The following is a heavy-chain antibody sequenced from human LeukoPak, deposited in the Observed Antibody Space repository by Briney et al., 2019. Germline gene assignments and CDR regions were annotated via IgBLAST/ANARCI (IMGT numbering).Heavy chain of an antibody. Sequence: GGSLRLSCAASGFTFSSYSMNWVRQAPGKGLEWVSYISGSSSTIYYADSVRGRFTISRDNAKNSLYPQMNSLRAEDTAVYYCARADVDTAYYMDVWGKGTTVTVSS. CDR3: ARADVDTAYYMDV. D-gene: IGHD5-18*01. J-gene: IGHJ6*03. CDR1: GFTFSSYS. V-gene: IGHV3-48*04. CDR2: ISGSSSTI.